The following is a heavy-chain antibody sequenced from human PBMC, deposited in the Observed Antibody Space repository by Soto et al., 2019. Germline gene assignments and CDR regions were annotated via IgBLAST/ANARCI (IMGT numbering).Heavy chain of an antibody. J-gene: IGHJ6*03. D-gene: IGHD3-3*01. CDR1: GYTFTNYG. Sequence: ASVKVSCKASGYTFTNYGISWVRQAPGQGLEWMGWISTYNGNTNYAQKLQARVTMTTDTSTSTAYMELSSLRSEDTAMYYCGRSGFGSFPVLRFLEWLLFSYYYYYMDVWGKGTTVTVSS. CDR3: GRSGFGSFPVLRFLEWLLFSYYYYYMDV. CDR2: ISTYNGNT. V-gene: IGHV1-18*01.